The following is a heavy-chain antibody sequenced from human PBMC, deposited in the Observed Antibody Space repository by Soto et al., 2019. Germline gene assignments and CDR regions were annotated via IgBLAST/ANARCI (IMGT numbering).Heavy chain of an antibody. J-gene: IGHJ6*02. D-gene: IGHD2-8*01. CDR2: ISYDGSNK. Sequence: GGSLRLSCAASGFTFSSYGMHWVRQAPGKGLEWVAVISYDGSNKYYADSVKGRFTISRDNSKNTLYLQMNSLRAEDTAVYYCAKSYCTNGVCYDKYYYYGMDVWGQGTTVTVSS. V-gene: IGHV3-30*18. CDR3: AKSYCTNGVCYDKYYYYGMDV. CDR1: GFTFSSYG.